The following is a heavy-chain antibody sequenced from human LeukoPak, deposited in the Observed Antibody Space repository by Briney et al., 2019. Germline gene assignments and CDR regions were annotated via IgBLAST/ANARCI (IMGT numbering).Heavy chain of an antibody. CDR3: VRDPSGSGFAFDS. V-gene: IGHV3-33*08. Sequence: GGSLRLSCAASGFIFSTYGMHWVRQAPGKGLEWVAFIWFDGSNKHYADSVKGRFTISRDNSEDTLYLQMNSLRAEDTAVYYCVRDPSGSGFAFDSWGQGALVTVSS. D-gene: IGHD1-1*01. J-gene: IGHJ4*02. CDR1: GFIFSTYG. CDR2: IWFDGSNK.